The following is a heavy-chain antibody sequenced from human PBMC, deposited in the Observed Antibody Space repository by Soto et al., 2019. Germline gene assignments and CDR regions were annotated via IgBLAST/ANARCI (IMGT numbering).Heavy chain of an antibody. Sequence: SETLSLTCSVSGYSIRSGYYWGWVRQAPGKGLEWLGNVYHNASMFHNPSFQSRVTISVDTSKNQFSLNLRSVTAADTAVYYCAALWFGELAFNYWVHGILVTVS. CDR3: AALWFGELAFNY. V-gene: IGHV4-38-2*02. CDR2: VYHNASM. D-gene: IGHD3-10*01. J-gene: IGHJ4*01. CDR1: GYSIRSGYY.